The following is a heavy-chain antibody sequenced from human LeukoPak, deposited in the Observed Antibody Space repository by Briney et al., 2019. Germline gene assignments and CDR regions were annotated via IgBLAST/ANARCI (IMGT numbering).Heavy chain of an antibody. CDR2: IKQDGTEK. J-gene: IGHJ5*02. Sequence: GGSLRLSCAASGFTFSSYWMNWVRQAPGKGLEWVANIKQDGTEKYYVDSVKGRFTISRDNAKNSLYLQMNSLRAEDTAVYYCVRDWPGDSYGADPWGQGTLVTVSS. D-gene: IGHD5-18*01. CDR3: VRDWPGDSYGADP. CDR1: GFTFSSYW. V-gene: IGHV3-7*01.